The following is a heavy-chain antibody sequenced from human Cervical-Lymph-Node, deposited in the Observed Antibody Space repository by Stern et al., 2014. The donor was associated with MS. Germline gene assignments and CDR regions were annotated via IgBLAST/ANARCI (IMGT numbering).Heavy chain of an antibody. CDR3: ATGDLQGFYDSTGYYPFDY. D-gene: IGHD3-22*01. J-gene: IGHJ4*02. CDR1: GGTFNRYT. Sequence: QVQLLQSGPEVKTPGSSVKVSCKTSGGTFNRYTISWVRQAPGQGLEWLGRIVPILGVTNYAQKIQGRVTFTADKPTSTAYMELSSLRSEDTAVYYCATGDLQGFYDSTGYYPFDYWGQGTLVTVSS. CDR2: IVPILGVT. V-gene: IGHV1-69*02.